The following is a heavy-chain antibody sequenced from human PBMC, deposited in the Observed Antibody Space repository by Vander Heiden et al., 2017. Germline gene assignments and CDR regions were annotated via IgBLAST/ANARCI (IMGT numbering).Heavy chain of an antibody. Sequence: QVQLQESGPGLVKPSETLSLTCTVSNGSISPSYWSWIRQSPGRGLEWIGYIYYTGSTNYNPSLRTRVTISVDTSKNQFSLKLTSVTAADTAVYYCAMYYYDSSGYYYGFDPWGQGTLVTVSS. J-gene: IGHJ5*02. CDR2: IYYTGST. D-gene: IGHD3-22*01. CDR1: NGSISPSY. CDR3: AMYYYDSSGYYYGFDP. V-gene: IGHV4-59*01.